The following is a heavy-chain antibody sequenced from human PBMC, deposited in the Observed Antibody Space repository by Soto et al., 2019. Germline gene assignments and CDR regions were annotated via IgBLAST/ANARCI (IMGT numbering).Heavy chain of an antibody. CDR1: GGSISTSSFY. D-gene: IGHD2-21*02. Sequence: LSLTCTVSGGSISTSSFYCGWIRQPPGKGPEWIVSINYSGSTYYNPSLKSRVTISVDTSKNQFSLKLSSVTAADTAVYYCARAMVVTQNWFDPWGQGTLVTVSS. CDR3: ARAMVVTQNWFDP. CDR2: INYSGST. V-gene: IGHV4-39*07. J-gene: IGHJ5*02.